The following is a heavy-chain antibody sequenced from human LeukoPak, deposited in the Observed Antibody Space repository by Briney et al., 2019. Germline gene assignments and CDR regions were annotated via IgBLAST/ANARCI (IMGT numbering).Heavy chain of an antibody. V-gene: IGHV3-49*03. CDR3: TKSYYDSSGYPVD. CDR2: IRSRSFGGTP. Sequence: GGSLRLSCTASGFTFGDYAMSWFRQAPGKGLEWVGFIRSRSFGGTPEYAASVKGRFTISRDNSNSIAYLQMSSLKSEDTAVYYCTKSYYDSSGYPVDWGQGTLVTVSS. D-gene: IGHD3-22*01. J-gene: IGHJ4*02. CDR1: GFTFGDYA.